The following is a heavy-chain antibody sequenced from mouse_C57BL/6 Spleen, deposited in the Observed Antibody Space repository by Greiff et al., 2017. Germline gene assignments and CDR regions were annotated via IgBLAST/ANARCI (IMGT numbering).Heavy chain of an antibody. CDR1: GFSLTSYA. Sequence: VKVVESGPGLVAPSQSLSITCTVSGFSLTSYAISWVRQPPGKGLEWLGVIWTGGGTNYNSALKSRLSISKDNSKSQVFLKMNSLQTDDTARYYCARKGVGYGKDYAMDYWGQGTSVTVSS. V-gene: IGHV2-9-1*01. CDR2: IWTGGGT. D-gene: IGHD1-1*01. J-gene: IGHJ4*01. CDR3: ARKGVGYGKDYAMDY.